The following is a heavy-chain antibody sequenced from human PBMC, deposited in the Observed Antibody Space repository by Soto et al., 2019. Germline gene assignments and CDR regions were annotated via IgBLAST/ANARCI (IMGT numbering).Heavy chain of an antibody. CDR1: GFTFSDYW. Sequence: GGSLRLSCAVSGFTFSDYWMTWVRQPPGKGPEWVADIRGGGGARYYADSVKGRFTLSRDNSKDTLYLQMNSLRAEDTALYFCAKHLSGSDLFDNCGQGTQVTVSS. CDR2: IRGGGGAR. D-gene: IGHD1-26*01. J-gene: IGHJ4*02. V-gene: IGHV3-23*01. CDR3: AKHLSGSDLFDN.